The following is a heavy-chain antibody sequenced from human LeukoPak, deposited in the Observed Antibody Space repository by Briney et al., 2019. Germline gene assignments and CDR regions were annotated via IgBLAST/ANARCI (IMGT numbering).Heavy chain of an antibody. J-gene: IGHJ5*02. V-gene: IGHV1-2*04. D-gene: IGHD6-6*01. Sequence: EASVKVSCKASGYTFTGYYMHWVRQAPGQGLEWMGWINPNSGGTNYAQKFQGWVTMTRDTSISTAYMELSRLRSDDTAMYYCARDPLPAPYSSSSGFWFDPWGQGTLVTVSS. CDR1: GYTFTGYY. CDR2: INPNSGGT. CDR3: ARDPLPAPYSSSSGFWFDP.